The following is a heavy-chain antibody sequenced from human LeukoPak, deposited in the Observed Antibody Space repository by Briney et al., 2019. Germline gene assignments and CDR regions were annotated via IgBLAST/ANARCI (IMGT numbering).Heavy chain of an antibody. V-gene: IGHV3-30*02. CDR1: GFTFSSYG. CDR3: ATLRYYDSSGYPVDY. J-gene: IGHJ4*02. Sequence: GGSLRLSCAASGFTFSSYGMHWVRQAPGKGLEWVAFIRYDGSNKYYADSVKGRFTISRDKSKNTPYLQMNSLRAEDTAVDYGATLRYYDSSGYPVDYWGQGTLVTVSS. CDR2: IRYDGSNK. D-gene: IGHD3-22*01.